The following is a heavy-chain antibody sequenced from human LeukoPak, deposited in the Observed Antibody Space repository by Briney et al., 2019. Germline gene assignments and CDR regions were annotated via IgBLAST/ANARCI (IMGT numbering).Heavy chain of an antibody. J-gene: IGHJ4*02. CDR2: ISYDGSNK. CDR3: ARDLGQWLETIQTNSDY. V-gene: IGHV3-30-3*01. CDR1: GFTFSSYW. Sequence: PGGSLRLSCTASGFTFSSYWMHWVRQAPGKGLEWVAVISYDGSNKYYADSVKGRFTISRDNSKNTLYLQMNSLRAEDTAVYYCARDLGQWLETIQTNSDYWGQGTLVTVSS. D-gene: IGHD6-19*01.